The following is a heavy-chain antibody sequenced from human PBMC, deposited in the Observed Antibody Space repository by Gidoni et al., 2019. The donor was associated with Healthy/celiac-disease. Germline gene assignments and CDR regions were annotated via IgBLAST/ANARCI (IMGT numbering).Heavy chain of an antibody. Sequence: QLQLQESGPGLVKPSETLSLTCTVPGGSISSSSYYWGWIRQPPGKGLEWIGSIYYSGSTYYNPSLKSRVTISVDTSKNQFSLKLSSVTAADTAVYYCASLRITMVRGLDYWGQGTLVTVSS. D-gene: IGHD3-10*01. CDR2: IYYSGST. J-gene: IGHJ4*02. CDR3: ASLRITMVRGLDY. V-gene: IGHV4-39*01. CDR1: GGSISSSSYY.